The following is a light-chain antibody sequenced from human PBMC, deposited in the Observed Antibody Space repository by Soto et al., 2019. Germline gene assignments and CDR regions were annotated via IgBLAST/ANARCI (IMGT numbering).Light chain of an antibody. Sequence: EIVMTQSPGTLSLSPGERATLSCRDSQSVSSNLAWYQQKFGQAPRLLISGASTRATGVPARFSVSGSGTEFILPISSLQSEDFAIYYCQQYNHWPPQLTFGGGTKVEIK. J-gene: IGKJ4*01. V-gene: IGKV3-15*01. CDR3: QQYNHWPPQLT. CDR1: QSVSSN. CDR2: GAS.